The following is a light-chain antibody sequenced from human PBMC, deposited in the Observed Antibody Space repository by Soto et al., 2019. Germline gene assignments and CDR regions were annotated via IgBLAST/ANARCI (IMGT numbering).Light chain of an antibody. CDR3: QQYENLVT. CDR1: QCIRHS. J-gene: IGKJ5*01. V-gene: IGKV1-33*01. Sequence: DIQMTHSPCARSGSVGDGVTITCQASQCIRHSLNWYQQKPGTAPNVLIYDASNLETGVPSRFSGSGSGTDFSFSISSLQPEDIATYYCQQYENLVTFGQGTRLVN. CDR2: DAS.